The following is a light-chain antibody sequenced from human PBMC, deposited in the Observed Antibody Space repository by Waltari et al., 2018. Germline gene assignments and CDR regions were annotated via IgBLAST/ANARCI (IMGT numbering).Light chain of an antibody. J-gene: IGKJ3*01. CDR1: PSVSSY. V-gene: IGKV3-11*01. Sequence: EIVLTQSPATLSLSPGERATLSCRASPSVSSYLAWYQQTPGQAPRLRIYDASNRATGIPARFSGSGSGTDFTLTISGLEPEDFAVYYCQQREAFGPGTKVDIK. CDR2: DAS. CDR3: QQREA.